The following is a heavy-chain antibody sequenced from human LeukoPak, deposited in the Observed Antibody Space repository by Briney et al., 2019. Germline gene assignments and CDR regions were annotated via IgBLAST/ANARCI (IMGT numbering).Heavy chain of an antibody. CDR1: GFTFSSYA. V-gene: IGHV3-23*01. J-gene: IGHJ4*02. D-gene: IGHD4/OR15-4a*01. Sequence: GGSLRLSCAGSGFTFSSYAMSWVRQAPGKGLEWVSGISGSGSSTHYADSVKGRFTISRDNSKSTLYLQMSSLRDEDTAVYYCARDEVYGEQYYFDYWGQGTLVTVSS. CDR2: ISGSGSST. CDR3: ARDEVYGEQYYFDY.